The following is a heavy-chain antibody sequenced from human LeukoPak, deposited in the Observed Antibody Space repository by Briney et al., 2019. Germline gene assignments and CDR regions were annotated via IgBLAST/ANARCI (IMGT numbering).Heavy chain of an antibody. Sequence: GGSLRLSCAASVFTFSDYYMSWIRQAPGKGLEGVSYISSSGSTIYYADSVKGRFTISRDNAKNSLYLQMNSLRAEDTAVYYCARVLKGSGPYYFDYWGQGTLVTVSS. CDR2: ISSSGSTI. CDR1: VFTFSDYY. V-gene: IGHV3-11*04. CDR3: ARVLKGSGPYYFDY. D-gene: IGHD3-10*01. J-gene: IGHJ4*02.